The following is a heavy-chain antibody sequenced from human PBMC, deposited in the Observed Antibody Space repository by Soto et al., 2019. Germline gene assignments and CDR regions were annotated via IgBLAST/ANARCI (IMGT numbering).Heavy chain of an antibody. CDR2: IKGKTDGGTT. Sequence: EVQLVESGGGLVKPGGSLRLSCAASGFTFSNAWMNWVRQAPGKGLEWVGRIKGKTDGGTTDYAAPVKGRFTISRDDSKNTLYLQINSLKTEDTAVYYCTTAPYGDYEGLTPWGQGTLVTVSS. V-gene: IGHV3-15*07. CDR1: GFTFSNAW. D-gene: IGHD4-17*01. CDR3: TTAPYGDYEGLTP. J-gene: IGHJ5*02.